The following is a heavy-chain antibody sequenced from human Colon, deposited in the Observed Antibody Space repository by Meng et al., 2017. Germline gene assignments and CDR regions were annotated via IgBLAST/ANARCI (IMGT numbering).Heavy chain of an antibody. CDR1: VGSFGVYN. V-gene: IGHV4-34*01. J-gene: IGHJ5*02. CDR2: INYPGST. D-gene: IGHD3-10*01. CDR3: ARRGLSGSFSP. Sequence: QVQLSHVGAGLLQPSSTLSLTCAVVVGSFGVYNCDWTRQYPGKCLQWIGEINYPGSTRYNPSPRSRVTISLATSKKQFSLRLSSETAADTAVYYCARRGLSGSFSPWGQGTLVTVSS.